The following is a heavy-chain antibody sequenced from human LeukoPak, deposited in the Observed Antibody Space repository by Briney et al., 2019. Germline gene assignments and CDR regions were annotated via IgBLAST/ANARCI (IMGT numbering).Heavy chain of an antibody. D-gene: IGHD6-13*01. Sequence: GGSLRLSCAASGFTFSSYAMSWVRQAPGKGLEWVSAISGSGGSTYYADSVKGRFTISRDNSKNTLYLQMNSLRAEDTAVYYCARDRDSSGSWEVNFDHWGQGTLVTVSS. V-gene: IGHV3-23*01. J-gene: IGHJ4*02. CDR2: ISGSGGST. CDR1: GFTFSSYA. CDR3: ARDRDSSGSWEVNFDH.